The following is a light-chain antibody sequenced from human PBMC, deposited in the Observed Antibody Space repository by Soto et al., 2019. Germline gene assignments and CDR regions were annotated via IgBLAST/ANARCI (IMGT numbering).Light chain of an antibody. CDR1: SSGVGGYTF. CDR3: SSYTTSSTRV. V-gene: IGLV2-14*01. J-gene: IGLJ1*01. CDR2: EVT. Sequence: QSVLTQPPSASESPGQSVTISCTGASSGVGGYTFVSWYQQHPGKVPKLIIYEVTNRPSGVSNRFSGSKSGNTASLTISGLQAEDEADYYCSSYTTSSTRVFGTGTKVTVL.